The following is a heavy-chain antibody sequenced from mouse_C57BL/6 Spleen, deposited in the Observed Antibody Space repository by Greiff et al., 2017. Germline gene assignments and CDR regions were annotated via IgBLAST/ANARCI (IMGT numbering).Heavy chain of an antibody. D-gene: IGHD1-1*01. CDR2: INPSTGGT. CDR3: ARAPYYYGSSYYFDY. CDR1: GYSFTGYY. J-gene: IGHJ2*01. Sequence: EVQLQQSGPELVKPGASVKISCKASGYSFTGYYMNWVKQSPEKSLEWIGEINPSTGGTTYNQKFKAKATLTVDKSSSTAYMQLESLTSEDSAVYYCARAPYYYGSSYYFDYWGQGTTLTVSS. V-gene: IGHV1-42*01.